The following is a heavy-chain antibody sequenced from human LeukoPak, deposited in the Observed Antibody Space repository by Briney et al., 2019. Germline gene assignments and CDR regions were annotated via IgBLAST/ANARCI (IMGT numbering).Heavy chain of an antibody. CDR1: GFTFDDYG. Sequence: GGSLRLSCAASGFTFDDYGMHWVRQPPGKGLEWVSGISYNGGSTDYADSVKGRFTISRDNAKNSLYLQMSTLRPEDTALYYCAKQLRATNIYYFYGLDVWGQGTTVTVSS. J-gene: IGHJ6*02. CDR2: ISYNGGST. CDR3: AKQLRATNIYYFYGLDV. D-gene: IGHD1-26*01. V-gene: IGHV3-9*01.